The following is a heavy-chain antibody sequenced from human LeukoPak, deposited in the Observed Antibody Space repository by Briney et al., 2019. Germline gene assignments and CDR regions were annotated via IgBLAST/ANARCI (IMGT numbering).Heavy chain of an antibody. D-gene: IGHD1-26*01. J-gene: IGHJ5*02. V-gene: IGHV4-59*08. CDR1: GGSISSYY. CDR3: ARHIRGATGNWFDP. Sequence: SETLSLTCTVSGGSISSYYWSWIRQPPGKGLEWIGYIYYSGSTNYNLSLKSRVTISVDTSKNQFSLKQSSVTAADTAVYYCARHIRGATGNWFDPWGQGTLVTVSS. CDR2: IYYSGST.